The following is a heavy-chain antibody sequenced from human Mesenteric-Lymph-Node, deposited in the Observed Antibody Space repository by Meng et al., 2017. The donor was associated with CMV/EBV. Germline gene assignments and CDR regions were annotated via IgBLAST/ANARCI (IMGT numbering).Heavy chain of an antibody. J-gene: IGHJ4*02. CDR1: GFTFSSYG. D-gene: IGHD2-2*01. CDR3: AKDLGTCISTSCYWDY. CDR2: IRYDGSNK. Sequence: GESLKISCAASGFTFSSYGMHWVRQAPGKGLEWVAFIRYDGSNKYNADSVKGRFTISRDNSKNTLYLQINSLRAEDTAVYYCAKDLGTCISTSCYWDYWGQGTLVTVSS. V-gene: IGHV3-30*02.